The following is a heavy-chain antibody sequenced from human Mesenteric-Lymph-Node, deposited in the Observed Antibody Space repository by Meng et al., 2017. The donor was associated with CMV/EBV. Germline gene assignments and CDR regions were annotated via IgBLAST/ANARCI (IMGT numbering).Heavy chain of an antibody. Sequence: SGPTLVKPTQTLTLTCTFSGFSLSTSGVGVGWIRQPPGKALEWLALIYWNDDNRYSPSLKSRLTITKDTSNNQVVLTMTNMDPVDTATYYCARDIVGSNFDYWGQGTLVTVSS. CDR2: IYWNDDN. V-gene: IGHV2-5*01. J-gene: IGHJ4*02. D-gene: IGHD5-12*01. CDR3: ARDIVGSNFDY. CDR1: GFSLSTSGVG.